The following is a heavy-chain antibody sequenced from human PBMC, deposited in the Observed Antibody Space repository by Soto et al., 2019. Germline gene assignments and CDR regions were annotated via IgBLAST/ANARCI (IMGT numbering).Heavy chain of an antibody. CDR3: VIAGDVAALSRKYYFHF. CDR1: GYTFTSYG. Sequence: SVKVSCKASGYTFTSYGISWVRQAPGQGLEWMGWISAYNGNTNYAQKLQGRVTMTTDTSTSTTYMELRRLRSEDTAVYYCVIAGDVAALSRKYYFHFWGQGTQVTVSS. V-gene: IGHV1-18*01. CDR2: ISAYNGNT. D-gene: IGHD6-25*01. J-gene: IGHJ4*02.